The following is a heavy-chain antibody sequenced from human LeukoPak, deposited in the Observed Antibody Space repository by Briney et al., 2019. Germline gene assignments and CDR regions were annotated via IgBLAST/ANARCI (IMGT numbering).Heavy chain of an antibody. D-gene: IGHD2-8*01. CDR3: ARGGLRVMVYRLYYMDV. V-gene: IGHV1-2*02. Sequence: GASVKVSCKASGYSFTGYYIHWVRQAPGQGLEWMGWINPNSGDTKYAQKFQGRVTMTRDTSISTAYMELTRLRSDDTAVYYCARGGLRVMVYRLYYMDVWGKGTTVTVSS. J-gene: IGHJ6*03. CDR2: INPNSGDT. CDR1: GYSFTGYY.